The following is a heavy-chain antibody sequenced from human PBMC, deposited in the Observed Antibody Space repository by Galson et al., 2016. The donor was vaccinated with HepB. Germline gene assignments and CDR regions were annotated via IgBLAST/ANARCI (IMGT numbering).Heavy chain of an antibody. J-gene: IGHJ4*02. V-gene: IGHV4-4*09. CDR3: AGGYCSRTSCQDLGN. CDR1: NDSITNYY. Sequence: ETLSLTCTVSNDSITNYYWTWIRQSPGKGLEWIGYIYPSGGTNYNPSLKSRATMSQDTSKNQVSLRLTSVSAADTAVYFCAGGYCSRTSCQDLGNWGQGALVTVSS. D-gene: IGHD2-2*01. CDR2: IYPSGGT.